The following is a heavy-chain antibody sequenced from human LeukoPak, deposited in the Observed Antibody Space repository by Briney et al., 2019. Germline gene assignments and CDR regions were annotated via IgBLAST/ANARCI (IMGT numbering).Heavy chain of an antibody. J-gene: IGHJ6*02. CDR2: TYPADSDT. CDR1: GYSFSNYW. V-gene: IGHV5-51*01. CDR3: VRRSNYYRMDV. Sequence: PGESLKISCKGSGYSFSNYWIGWVRQMPGKGLEWMGITYPADSDTRYSPSFQGQVTISADKSLSTAYLQWSSLRASDTAMYYCVRRSNYYRMDVWGQGTTVTVSS.